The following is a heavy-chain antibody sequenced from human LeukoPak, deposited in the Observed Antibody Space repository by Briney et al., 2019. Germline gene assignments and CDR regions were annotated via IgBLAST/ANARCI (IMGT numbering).Heavy chain of an antibody. CDR3: ARGIMITFGGVIVTPSYYYYYYGMDV. V-gene: IGHV1-2*02. CDR1: GYTFTGCY. J-gene: IGHJ6*02. D-gene: IGHD3-16*02. Sequence: GASVKVSCKASGYTFTGCYMHWVRQAPGQGLEWMGWINPNSGGTNYAQKFQGRVTMTRDTSISTAYMELSRLRSDDTAVYYCARGIMITFGGVIVTPSYYYYYYGMDVWGQGTTVTVSS. CDR2: INPNSGGT.